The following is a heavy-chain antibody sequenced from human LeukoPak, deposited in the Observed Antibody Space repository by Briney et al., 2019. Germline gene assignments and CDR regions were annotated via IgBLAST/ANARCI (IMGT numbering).Heavy chain of an antibody. J-gene: IGHJ4*02. CDR1: GGFISSYY. CDR3: AREYCSGGSCYSEIARGPFDY. Sequence: SETLSLTCTVSGGFISSYYWSWILHPPGTGPERVGYIYYRWSTHYHPSLTSRVTISVDTSKIHFSLKLSSVTAADTAVYYCAREYCSGGSCYSEIARGPFDYWGQGTLVTVSS. V-gene: IGHV4-59*01. CDR2: IYYRWST. D-gene: IGHD2-15*01.